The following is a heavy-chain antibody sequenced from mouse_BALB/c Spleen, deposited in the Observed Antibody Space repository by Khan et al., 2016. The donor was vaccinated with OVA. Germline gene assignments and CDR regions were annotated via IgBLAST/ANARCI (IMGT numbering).Heavy chain of an antibody. V-gene: IGHV1-61*01. D-gene: IGHD2-2*01. CDR1: GYTFTSYW. CDR3: ERMEKYGYGPSWFAY. J-gene: IGHJ3*01. CDR2: IDPSDSET. Sequence: QVQLQQPGAELVRPGASVKLSCKASGYTFTSYWMNWVKQRPGHGLEWIGRIDPSDSETHYNQMFKDKATLTVDKSSSTAYMQLSSLTSEDSAVYYCERMEKYGYGPSWFAYWGQGTLVTVSA.